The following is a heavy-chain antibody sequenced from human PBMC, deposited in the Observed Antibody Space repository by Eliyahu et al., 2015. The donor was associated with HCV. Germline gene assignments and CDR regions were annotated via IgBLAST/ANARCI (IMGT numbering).Heavy chain of an antibody. Sequence: QITLKESGPTLVKPTQTLTLTCTFSGFSLTDSGVGVGWIRQPPGKALEWLALINWKDDKRHPPSLKSRLIIXQDTSKNQVVLTVTNMDPVDTATYYCAHLRNIYXYDPYYFDYWGQGTLLTVSS. CDR2: INWKDDK. CDR1: GFSLTDSGVG. V-gene: IGHV2-5*01. D-gene: IGHD1/OR15-1a*01. CDR3: AHLRNIYXYDPYYFDY. J-gene: IGHJ4*02.